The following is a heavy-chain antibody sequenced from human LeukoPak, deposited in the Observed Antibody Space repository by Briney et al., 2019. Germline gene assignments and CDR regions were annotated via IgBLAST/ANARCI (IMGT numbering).Heavy chain of an antibody. V-gene: IGHV5-51*01. Sequence: GESLKISCKGSGYRFTSYWIGWVRQMPGKGLEWMGIIYPGDSDTRYSPSFQGQVTISADKSISTAYLQWSSLKASDTAMYYCARLGPTLYHYGLGSYFDYWGQGTLVTVSS. J-gene: IGHJ4*02. CDR1: GYRFTSYW. CDR3: ARLGPTLYHYGLGSYFDY. CDR2: IYPGDSDT. D-gene: IGHD3-10*01.